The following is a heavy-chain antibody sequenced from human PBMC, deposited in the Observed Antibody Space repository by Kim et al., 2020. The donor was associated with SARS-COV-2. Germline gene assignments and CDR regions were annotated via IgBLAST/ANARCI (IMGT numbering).Heavy chain of an antibody. D-gene: IGHD2-15*01. CDR3: AKEGYCSGGTCYRTFDY. Sequence: GGSLRLSCAASGFTFSSYSMNWVRQAPGKGLEWVSYISGSSSTIYYSDSVKGRFTISRDNAKNSLYLQMNSLRDEDTAVYYCAKEGYCSGGTCYRTFDYWGQGTLVTVSS. V-gene: IGHV3-48*02. CDR2: ISGSSSTI. CDR1: GFTFSSYS. J-gene: IGHJ4*02.